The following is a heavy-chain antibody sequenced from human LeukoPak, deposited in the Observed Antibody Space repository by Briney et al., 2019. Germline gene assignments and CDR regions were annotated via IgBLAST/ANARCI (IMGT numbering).Heavy chain of an antibody. Sequence: SETLSLTCTVSGGSISSSSYYWGWIRQPPGEGLEWIGSIYHSGSTYYNPSLKSRVTISVDTSKNQFSLKLSSVTAADTAVYYCASRTTGTSARTYYYYYYMDVWGKGTTVTVSS. CDR1: GGSISSSSYY. CDR3: ASRTTGTSARTYYYYYYMDV. CDR2: IYHSGST. J-gene: IGHJ6*03. D-gene: IGHD1-1*01. V-gene: IGHV4-39*07.